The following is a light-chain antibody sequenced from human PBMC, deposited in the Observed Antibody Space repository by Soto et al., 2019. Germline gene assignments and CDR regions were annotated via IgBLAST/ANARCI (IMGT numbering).Light chain of an antibody. Sequence: QSALTQPASVSGSPGQSITSSCTGTNSDVGAYDYVSWYQQHPGKVPKLMIYEVSDRPSGVSNRFSGSKSGNTASLAITGLQAEDEADYYCQSYDSSLSGSGFVFGTGTKVTV. CDR1: NSDVGAYDY. J-gene: IGLJ1*01. V-gene: IGLV2-14*01. CDR3: QSYDSSLSGSGFV. CDR2: EVS.